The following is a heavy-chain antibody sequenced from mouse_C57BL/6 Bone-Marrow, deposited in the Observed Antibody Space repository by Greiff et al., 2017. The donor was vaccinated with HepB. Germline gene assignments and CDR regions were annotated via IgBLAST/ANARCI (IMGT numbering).Heavy chain of an antibody. D-gene: IGHD2-12*01. CDR2: ISNGGGST. CDR3: ARGSYRGYYAMDY. CDR1: GFTFSDYY. Sequence: EVMLVESGGGLVQPGGSLKLSCAASGFTFSDYYMYWVRQTPEKRLEWVAYISNGGGSTYYPDTVKGRFTISRDNAKNTLYLQMSRLKSEDTAMYYGARGSYRGYYAMDYWGQGTSVTVSS. V-gene: IGHV5-12*01. J-gene: IGHJ4*01.